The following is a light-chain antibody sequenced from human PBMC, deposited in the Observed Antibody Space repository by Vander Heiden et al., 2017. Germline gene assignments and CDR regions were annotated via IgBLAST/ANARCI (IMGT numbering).Light chain of an antibody. CDR2: EDR. J-gene: IGLJ2*01. V-gene: IGLV2-23*01. CDR3: CSEAGSSTYVV. Sequence: QSALTQPASVSGSPGQSINISCTGTSSDVGSYNLVSWYQQTPGKSPKLIIYEDRKRPSGVSDRFSGSKSGNTASMTISGLQAEDDADYYCCSEAGSSTYVVFGGGTKLTVL. CDR1: SSDVGSYNL.